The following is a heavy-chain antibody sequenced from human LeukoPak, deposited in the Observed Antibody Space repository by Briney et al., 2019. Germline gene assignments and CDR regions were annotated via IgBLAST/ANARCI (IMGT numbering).Heavy chain of an antibody. Sequence: RASETLSLTCTVSGGSISSGGYYWSWIRQHPGKGLEWIVYIYYSGSTYYNPSLKSRVTISVDTSKNQFSLKLSSVTAADTAVYYCARAPSSMVRGVISRRHGMDVWGQGTTVTVSS. CDR2: IYYSGST. J-gene: IGHJ6*02. D-gene: IGHD3-10*01. CDR3: ARAPSSMVRGVISRRHGMDV. V-gene: IGHV4-31*03. CDR1: GGSISSGGYY.